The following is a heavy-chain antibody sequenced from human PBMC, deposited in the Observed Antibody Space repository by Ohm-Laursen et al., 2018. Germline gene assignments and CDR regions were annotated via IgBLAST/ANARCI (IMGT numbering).Heavy chain of an antibody. CDR1: GFTFSSYA. D-gene: IGHD3-3*02. CDR3: ARGPVLVRGMDV. CDR2: ISGSGGST. J-gene: IGHJ6*02. Sequence: SLRLSCAASGFTFSSYAMSWVRQAPGKGLEWVSAISGSGGSTYYADSVKGRFTISRDNSKNTLYLQMNSLRAEDTAVYYCARGPVLVRGMDVWGQGTTVTVSS. V-gene: IGHV3-23*01.